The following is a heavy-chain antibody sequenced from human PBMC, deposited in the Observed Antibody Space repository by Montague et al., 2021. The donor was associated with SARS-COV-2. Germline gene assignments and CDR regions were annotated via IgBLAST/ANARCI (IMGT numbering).Heavy chain of an antibody. CDR2: TYYRSKWYN. Sequence: CAISGDSVSSHSAAWNWIRQSPSRGLEWLGRTYYRSKWYNDYAVXVKSRITINPDTSKSQFSLQLNSVTPEDTAAYYCARDGGINSRPRPHTFHYWGQGTLVTVSS. CDR3: ARDGGINSRPRPHTFHY. CDR1: GDSVSSHSAA. V-gene: IGHV6-1*01. J-gene: IGHJ4*02. D-gene: IGHD3-10*01.